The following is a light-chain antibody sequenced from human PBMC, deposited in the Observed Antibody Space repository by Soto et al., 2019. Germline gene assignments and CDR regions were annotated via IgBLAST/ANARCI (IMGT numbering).Light chain of an antibody. V-gene: IGKV1-5*01. J-gene: IGKJ1*01. CDR1: QSISNW. Sequence: DIQMTQSPSPLSASVGDRVTITCRASQSISNWLAWYQQKPGKAPKLLIYDVSRLESGVPSRFSGSGSGTEFTLTISSLQPDDFAAYYCQQYNSYPWTFGQGTKVEIK. CDR3: QQYNSYPWT. CDR2: DVS.